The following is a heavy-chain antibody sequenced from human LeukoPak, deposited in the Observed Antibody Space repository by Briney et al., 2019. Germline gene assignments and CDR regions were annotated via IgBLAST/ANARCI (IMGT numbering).Heavy chain of an antibody. D-gene: IGHD1-14*01. CDR1: GFTFSSYT. V-gene: IGHV3-21*01. J-gene: IGHJ3*02. Sequence: GGSLRLSCAASGFTFSSYTMHWVRQAPGKGLECVSSISSGGSCIYYANSVKGRFTISRDNAKNSLHLQMNSLRVEDMCVYYCERDSRVDRDACDIWAKGPWSPFL. CDR2: ISSGGSCI. CDR3: ERDSRVDRDACDI.